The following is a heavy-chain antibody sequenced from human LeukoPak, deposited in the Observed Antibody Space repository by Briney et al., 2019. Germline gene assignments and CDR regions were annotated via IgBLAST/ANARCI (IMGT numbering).Heavy chain of an antibody. J-gene: IGHJ6*02. CDR1: GFTFSTFA. D-gene: IGHD2-2*01. CDR2: ISGSGGTT. V-gene: IGHV3-23*01. Sequence: PGGSLRLSCAASGFTFSTFAMDWVRQAPGKGLEWVSVISGSGGTTYYADSVKGRFTISRDNSKNTLYLQMNNLRAEDTAVYYCAKGLKHCTSTRCYSYHHYGMDVWGQGTTVTVSS. CDR3: AKGLKHCTSTRCYSYHHYGMDV.